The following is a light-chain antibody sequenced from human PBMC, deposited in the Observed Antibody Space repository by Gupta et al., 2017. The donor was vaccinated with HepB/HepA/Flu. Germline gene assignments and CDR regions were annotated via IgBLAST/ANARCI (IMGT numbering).Light chain of an antibody. V-gene: IGKV1-39*01. CDR2: AAS. Sequence: DIQMTQSPSSLSASAGDRVTITCRASQRIGTYLNWYQQKPGKAPQLMIYAASRLKRGVPSGFSGSGSGTDFTLTISSLQPEDFATYYCQHSDSTPWPFGQGTKVEVK. J-gene: IGKJ1*01. CDR1: QRIGTY. CDR3: QHSDSTPWP.